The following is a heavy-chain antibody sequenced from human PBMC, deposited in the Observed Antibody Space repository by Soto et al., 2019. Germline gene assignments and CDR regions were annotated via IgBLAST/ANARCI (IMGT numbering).Heavy chain of an antibody. CDR2: IKQDGSEK. V-gene: IGHV3-7*01. D-gene: IGHD3-22*01. CDR3: ARGRTYYYDCSGYYYPQALDY. Sequence: GGSLRLSCAASGFTFSSYWMSWVRQAPGKGLEWVANIKQDGSEKYYVDSVKGRFTISRDNAKNSLYLQMNSMRAEDTAVYYCARGRTYYYDCSGYYYPQALDYWGQGTLVTVSS. J-gene: IGHJ4*02. CDR1: GFTFSSYW.